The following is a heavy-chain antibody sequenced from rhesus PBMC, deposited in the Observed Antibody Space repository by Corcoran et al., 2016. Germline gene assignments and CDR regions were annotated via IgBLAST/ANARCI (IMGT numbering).Heavy chain of an antibody. D-gene: IGHD3-3*01. Sequence: QVQLQESGPGVVKPSETLSLTCAVSGGSISGGYDWSWIRQPPGKGLEWIGYIYGSSGSTNYNPSLKNRVTNSKDAAKNEFSLTLSSVTAADTAVYYCASAPPYNFWTGFPDYWGQGVLVTVSS. CDR2: IYGSSGST. J-gene: IGHJ4*01. CDR1: GGSISGGYD. V-gene: IGHV4-76*01. CDR3: ASAPPYNFWTGFPDY.